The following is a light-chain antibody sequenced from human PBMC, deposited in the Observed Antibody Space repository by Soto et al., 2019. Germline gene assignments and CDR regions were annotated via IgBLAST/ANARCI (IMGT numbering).Light chain of an antibody. J-gene: IGKJ1*01. CDR2: KAS. V-gene: IGKV1-5*03. CDR1: QTISSW. CDR3: QQSDTSPWT. Sequence: DIQMTQSPSTLSGSVGDRVTITCRASQTISSWLAWYQQKPGKAPKLLIYKASTLKSGVPSRFSGSGSGTDFALTISSLQPEDFATYYCQQSDTSPWTFGQGTKVDIK.